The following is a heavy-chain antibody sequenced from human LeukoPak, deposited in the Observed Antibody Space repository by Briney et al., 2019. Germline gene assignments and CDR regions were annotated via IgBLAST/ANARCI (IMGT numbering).Heavy chain of an antibody. Sequence: GGSLRLSCAASGFTFRDFSMHWVRQVAGRGLEWVSLISGDGGITHYGDSVRGRFTISRDNSKNSLYLQMSSLRVEDTALYYCAEGNNTISYNFDYGGQGTLVTVSS. D-gene: IGHD1-14*01. J-gene: IGHJ4*02. CDR2: ISGDGGIT. CDR1: GFTFRDFS. CDR3: AEGNNTISYNFDY. V-gene: IGHV3-43*02.